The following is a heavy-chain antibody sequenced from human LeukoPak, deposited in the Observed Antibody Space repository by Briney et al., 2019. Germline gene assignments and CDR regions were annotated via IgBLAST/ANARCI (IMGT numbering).Heavy chain of an antibody. CDR1: GFTFSSYA. Sequence: PGGSLRLSCAASGFTFSSYAMHWVRQAPGKGLEWVAFIRYDGSNKYYADSVKGRFTISRDNSKNTLYLQMNSLRAEDTAVYYCAKDAGIVAASYYYYYMDVWGKGTTVTISS. CDR2: IRYDGSNK. V-gene: IGHV3-30*02. J-gene: IGHJ6*03. D-gene: IGHD6-13*01. CDR3: AKDAGIVAASYYYYYMDV.